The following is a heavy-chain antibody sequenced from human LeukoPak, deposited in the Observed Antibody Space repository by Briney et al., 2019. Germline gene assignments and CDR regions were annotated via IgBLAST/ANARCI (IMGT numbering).Heavy chain of an antibody. CDR3: ARSGLYSSSWYGWFDP. V-gene: IGHV1-18*04. CDR2: ISAYNGNT. Sequence: ASVKVSCKASGYTFTSYGISWVRQAPGQGLEWMGWISAYNGNTNYAQKLQGRVTMTTDTSTSTAYIELRSLRSDDTAVYYCARSGLYSSSWYGWFDPWGQGTLVTVSS. CDR1: GYTFTSYG. J-gene: IGHJ5*02. D-gene: IGHD6-13*01.